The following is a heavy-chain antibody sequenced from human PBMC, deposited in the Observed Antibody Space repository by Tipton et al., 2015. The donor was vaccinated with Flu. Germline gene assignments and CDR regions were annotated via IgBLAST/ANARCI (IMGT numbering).Heavy chain of an antibody. CDR2: IYYSGST. D-gene: IGHD3-3*01. Sequence: TLSLTCTVSGGSVSSGSYYWSWIRQPPGKGLEWIGYIYYSGSTNYNPSLKSRVTISVDTSKNQFSLKLSSVTAADTAVYYCAREVLRFLEWSTAGWFDPWGQGTLVTVSS. CDR1: GGSVSSGSYY. CDR3: AREVLRFLEWSTAGWFDP. J-gene: IGHJ5*02. V-gene: IGHV4-61*01.